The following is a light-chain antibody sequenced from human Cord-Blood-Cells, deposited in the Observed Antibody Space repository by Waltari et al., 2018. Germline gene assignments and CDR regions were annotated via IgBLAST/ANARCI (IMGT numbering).Light chain of an antibody. Sequence: DIQMTQSPSSLSASVGDRVTITCRASQSISSYLNWYQQKPGKAPKLLIYAASSLQSGVRSSFSGSGSGTDFTLTISSLQPEDFATYYCQQSYSTPLFGGGTKVEIK. J-gene: IGKJ4*01. CDR3: QQSYSTPL. CDR2: AAS. CDR1: QSISSY. V-gene: IGKV1-39*01.